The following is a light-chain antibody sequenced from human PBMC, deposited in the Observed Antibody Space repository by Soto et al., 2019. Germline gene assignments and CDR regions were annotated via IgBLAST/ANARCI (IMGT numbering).Light chain of an antibody. Sequence: DIQMTQSPSTLSASVGDRVTITCRASQSISPWLAWYQQKPGKAPKILIYKASSLESGVPSRFSGSYSGTEFTLTISSLQPDDFASYYCQQYKTYSRTFGQGTKLEIK. J-gene: IGKJ2*01. CDR1: QSISPW. CDR3: QQYKTYSRT. CDR2: KAS. V-gene: IGKV1-5*03.